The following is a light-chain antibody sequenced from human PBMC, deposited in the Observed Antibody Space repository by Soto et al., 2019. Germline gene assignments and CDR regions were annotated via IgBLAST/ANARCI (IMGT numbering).Light chain of an antibody. CDR2: GAS. CDR1: QSVGSNY. J-gene: IGKJ2*01. CDR3: HQYGSLPYT. Sequence: EIVLTQSPGTLSLSPGDRATLSCSATQSVGSNYLAWYQQKPGQAPRLLIYGASIRATGLPDRFSGSGSGTDFTLTITGLEPEDFAVYYCHQYGSLPYTFGQGTKLEI. V-gene: IGKV3-20*01.